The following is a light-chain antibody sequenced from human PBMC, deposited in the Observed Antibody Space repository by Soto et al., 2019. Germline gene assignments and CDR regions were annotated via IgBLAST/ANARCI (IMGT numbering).Light chain of an antibody. V-gene: IGKV2-30*01. CDR2: KVS. CDR1: QSLVYSDGNTY. Sequence: DVVMTQSPLSLPVTLGQPASISCRSSQSLVYSDGNTYLNWFQQRPGQSPRRLIYKVSNRDSGVPDRLSGSGSGTDVTLKISRVEADDVGVDYCMQGTHWPPLTFGQGTKVEIK. CDR3: MQGTHWPPLT. J-gene: IGKJ1*01.